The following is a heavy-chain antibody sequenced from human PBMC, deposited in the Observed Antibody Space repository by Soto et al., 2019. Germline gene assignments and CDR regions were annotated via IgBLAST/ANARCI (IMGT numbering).Heavy chain of an antibody. CDR3: ARDRSAYYGSGDHGMDV. J-gene: IGHJ6*02. CDR2: IYHSGST. CDR1: DYSISSDYY. V-gene: IGHV4-38-2*02. Sequence: PSETLSLTCTVSDYSISSDYYWGWIRQPPGKGLEWIGSIYHSGSTSNNPSLRSRVTISVDTSKNQFSLKLSSVTAADTATYYCARDRSAYYGSGDHGMDVWGQGIMVTV. D-gene: IGHD3-10*01.